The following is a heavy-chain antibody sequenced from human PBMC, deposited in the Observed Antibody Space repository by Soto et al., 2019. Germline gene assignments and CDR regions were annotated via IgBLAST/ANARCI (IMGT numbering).Heavy chain of an antibody. CDR2: VNPSGGST. D-gene: IGHD2-2*01. V-gene: IGHV1-46*01. J-gene: IGHJ5*02. CDR3: ARDAGYCSSTSCQNWFDP. CDR1: GYTFTSYY. Sequence: ASVKVSCKASGYTFTSYYMHWVRQAPGQGLEWMGIVNPSGGSTSYARKFQGRVTMTRDTSTSTVYMELSSLRSEDTAVYYCARDAGYCSSTSCQNWFDPWGQGTLVTVSS.